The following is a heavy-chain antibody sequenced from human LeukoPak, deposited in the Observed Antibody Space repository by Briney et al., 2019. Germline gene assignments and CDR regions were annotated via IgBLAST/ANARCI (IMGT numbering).Heavy chain of an antibody. V-gene: IGHV3-23*01. CDR1: GFTFSSYA. Sequence: GGSLRLSCAASGFTFSSYAMSWVRQAPGKGLEWVSEISGSGDSTYYADSVKGRFTISRDNSKNTLYLQMNSLRAEDTAVYYCAKGSRDSSGWYRDYWGQGTLVTVSS. CDR3: AKGSRDSSGWYRDY. D-gene: IGHD6-19*01. J-gene: IGHJ4*02. CDR2: ISGSGDST.